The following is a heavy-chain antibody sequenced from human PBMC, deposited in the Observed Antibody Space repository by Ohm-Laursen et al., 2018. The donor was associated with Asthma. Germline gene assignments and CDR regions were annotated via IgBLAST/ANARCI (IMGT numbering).Heavy chain of an antibody. CDR3: ARADIAAAGHYYYYGMDV. J-gene: IGHJ6*02. Sequence: QTLSLTCAISGDTVSSNSAAWNWIRQSPSRGLEWLGRTYYRSKWNNAYAVSVKSRITINPDTSKNQFSLQLNSVTPEDTAVYYCARADIAAAGHYYYYGMDVWGQGTTVTVSS. CDR2: TYYRSKWNN. D-gene: IGHD6-13*01. CDR1: GDTVSSNSAA. V-gene: IGHV6-1*01.